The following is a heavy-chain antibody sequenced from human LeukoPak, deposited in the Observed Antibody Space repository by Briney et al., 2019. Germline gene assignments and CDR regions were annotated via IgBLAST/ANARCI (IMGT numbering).Heavy chain of an antibody. D-gene: IGHD6-19*01. CDR3: AKEVAIPVAVDAFER. Sequence: GGSLRLSCAASGFTFSSYAMTWVRQAPGKGLEWVSALIGSGSSTYYADSVKGRFTISRDNSKNTLYLQMNSLGAEDTAVYYCAKEVAIPVAVDAFERWGQGTLVTVSS. J-gene: IGHJ3*02. CDR2: LIGSGSST. CDR1: GFTFSSYA. V-gene: IGHV3-23*01.